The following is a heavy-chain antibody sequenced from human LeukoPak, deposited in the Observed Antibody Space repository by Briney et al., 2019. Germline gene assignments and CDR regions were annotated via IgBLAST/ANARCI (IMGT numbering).Heavy chain of an antibody. Sequence: SETLSLTCTASGGSISSYYWSWIRQPAGKGLGWIGRIYTSGSTNYNPSLKSRVTMSVDTSKNQFSLKLSSVTAADTAVYYCASDYGDTELWGQGTLVTVSS. J-gene: IGHJ4*02. D-gene: IGHD4-17*01. V-gene: IGHV4-4*07. CDR2: IYTSGST. CDR3: ASDYGDTEL. CDR1: GGSISSYY.